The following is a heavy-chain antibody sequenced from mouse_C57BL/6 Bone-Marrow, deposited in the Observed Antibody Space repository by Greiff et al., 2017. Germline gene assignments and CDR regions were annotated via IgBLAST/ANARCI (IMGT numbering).Heavy chain of an antibody. CDR1: GFTFSDYY. CDR3: ARPRFAWFAY. V-gene: IGHV5-12*01. CDR2: ISNGGGST. J-gene: IGHJ3*01. Sequence: EVKLQESGGGLVQPGGSLKLSCAASGFTFSDYYMYWVRQTPEKRLEWVAYISNGGGSTYYPDTVKGRFTISRDNAKNTLYLQMSRLKSEDTAMYYCARPRFAWFAYWGQGTLVTVSA.